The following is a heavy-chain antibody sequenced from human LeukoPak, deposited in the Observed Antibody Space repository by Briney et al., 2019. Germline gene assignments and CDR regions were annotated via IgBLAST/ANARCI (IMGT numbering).Heavy chain of an antibody. D-gene: IGHD3-16*01. CDR3: GRDWGYNWFDP. Sequence: SDPLSLICSVCGGSISSYYWMWLRQPAGKGLEWIGRIYTSGSTNYNPSLKSRFTMSVDTSKNQFLLKLSSVTAADTAVYYCGRDWGYNWFDPQGQGTLVTAST. CDR2: IYTSGST. V-gene: IGHV4-4*07. J-gene: IGHJ5*02. CDR1: GGSISSYY.